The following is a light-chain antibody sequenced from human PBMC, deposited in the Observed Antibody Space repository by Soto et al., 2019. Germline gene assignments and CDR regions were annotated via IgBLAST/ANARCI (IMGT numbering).Light chain of an antibody. Sequence: DIRMTQSPSTLSASVGDRVTSACRASQSIDKWVAWYQQKPGKAPKLLIWKASLLQNGVPSRFSGSGSGTEFTLTISSLQPDDVGSYFCQQYNKFSWTFGQGTKVEIK. J-gene: IGKJ1*01. CDR3: QQYNKFSWT. CDR2: KAS. V-gene: IGKV1-5*03. CDR1: QSIDKW.